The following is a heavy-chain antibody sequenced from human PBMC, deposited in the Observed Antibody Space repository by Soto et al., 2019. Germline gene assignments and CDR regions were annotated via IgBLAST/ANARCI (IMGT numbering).Heavy chain of an antibody. D-gene: IGHD3-3*01. J-gene: IGHJ4*02. CDR3: AHRILRTVFGLVTTTAIYFDF. Sequence: QITLNESGPTVVKPAETLTLTCTFSGFSLTTSGVGVGWIRQSPGKAPEWLALIYWDDDKRYSASLKSRLTINKDPSKNQVVLTMASVDPADTATYYCAHRILRTVFGLVTTTAIYFDFWGQGTPVVVPS. V-gene: IGHV2-5*02. CDR2: IYWDDDK. CDR1: GFSLTTSGVG.